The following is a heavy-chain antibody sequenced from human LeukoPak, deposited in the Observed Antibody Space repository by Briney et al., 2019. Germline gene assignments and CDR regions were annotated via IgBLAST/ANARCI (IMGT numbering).Heavy chain of an antibody. CDR2: IYHSGST. Sequence: SETLSLTCAVSGYSISSVYYWGWIRQPPGKGLEWIGSIYHSGSTYYNPSLKSRVTISVDTSKNQFSLKLSSVTAADTAVYYCARVDNWGFYFDYWGQGTLVTVSS. J-gene: IGHJ4*02. CDR3: ARVDNWGFYFDY. V-gene: IGHV4-38-2*01. D-gene: IGHD7-27*01. CDR1: GYSISSVYY.